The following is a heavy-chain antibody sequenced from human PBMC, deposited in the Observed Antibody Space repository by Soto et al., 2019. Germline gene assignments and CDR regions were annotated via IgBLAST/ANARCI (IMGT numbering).Heavy chain of an antibody. CDR3: AKDSRLPGFGLLIHAFDM. V-gene: IGHV3-23*01. J-gene: IGHJ3*02. CDR1: GFTFNGSA. Sequence: GGSLRLSCAVSGFTFNGSAMSWVRQAPGKGLEWFSTISGGLGSPYYAASVEGRFTISGDSSNNTLYLQMNSLRVEDTATYYCAKDSRLPGFGLLIHAFDMWGHGTMVTVSS. D-gene: IGHD3-3*01. CDR2: ISGGLGSP.